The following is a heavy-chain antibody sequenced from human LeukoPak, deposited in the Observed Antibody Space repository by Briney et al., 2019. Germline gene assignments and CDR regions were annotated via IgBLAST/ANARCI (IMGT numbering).Heavy chain of an antibody. Sequence: GASVKVSCKASGYTFTGYYMHWVRQAPGQGLEWMGWINPNSGGTNYAQKFQGRVTMTRDTSISTAYMELSRLRSDDTAVYYCARVASVGRRCSTVTPSTYYFDYWGQGTLVTVSS. CDR1: GYTFTGYY. J-gene: IGHJ4*02. CDR3: ARVASVGRRCSTVTPSTYYFDY. V-gene: IGHV1-2*02. CDR2: INPNSGGT. D-gene: IGHD4-17*01.